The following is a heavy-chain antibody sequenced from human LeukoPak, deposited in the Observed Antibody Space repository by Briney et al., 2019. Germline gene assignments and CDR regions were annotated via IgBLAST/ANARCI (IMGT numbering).Heavy chain of an antibody. CDR1: GFTFSDYY. Sequence: GGSLRLSCAASGFTFSDYYMSWIRQAPGKGLEWVAVISYDGSNKYYADSVKGRFTISRDNSKNTLYLQMNSLRAEDTAVYYCARSSSIAAAGSVGNRRVYWFDPWGQGTLVTVSS. V-gene: IGHV3-30*03. J-gene: IGHJ5*02. CDR3: ARSSSIAAAGSVGNRRVYWFDP. D-gene: IGHD6-13*01. CDR2: ISYDGSNK.